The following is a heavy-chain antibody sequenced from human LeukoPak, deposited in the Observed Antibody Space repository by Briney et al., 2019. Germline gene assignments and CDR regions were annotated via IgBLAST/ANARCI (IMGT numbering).Heavy chain of an antibody. CDR2: IKQDGSEK. V-gene: IGHV3-7*01. Sequence: GSLRLSCAASGFTFSSYWMSWVRQAPGKGLEWVANIKQDGSEKYYVDSVKGRFTISRDNAKNSLYLQMNSLRAEDTAVYYCARLYCSGGSCYEDYWGQGTLVTVSS. J-gene: IGHJ4*02. CDR1: GFTFSSYW. D-gene: IGHD2-15*01. CDR3: ARLYCSGGSCYEDY.